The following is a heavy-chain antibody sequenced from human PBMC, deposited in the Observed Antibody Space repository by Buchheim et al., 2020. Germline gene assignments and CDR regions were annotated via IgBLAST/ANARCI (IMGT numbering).Heavy chain of an antibody. V-gene: IGHV3-23*01. Sequence: EVQLLESGGGLVQPGGSLRLSCAASGLTFSSYAMSWVRQAPGKGLEWVSALSGSCGSTYYADSVKGRFTISRASPKNSLYVQMNSLRAEDTAVYYCAKQRNYYYYYGMDVWGQGTT. CDR2: LSGSCGST. D-gene: IGHD4-11*01. CDR3: AKQRNYYYYYGMDV. CDR1: GLTFSSYA. J-gene: IGHJ6*02.